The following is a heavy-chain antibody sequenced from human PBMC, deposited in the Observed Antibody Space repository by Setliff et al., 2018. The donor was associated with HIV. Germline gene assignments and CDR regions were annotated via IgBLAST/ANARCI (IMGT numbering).Heavy chain of an antibody. CDR2: IYHSGTT. J-gene: IGHJ4*02. CDR3: ARDGYSSSWYVISGSFDY. V-gene: IGHV4-39*07. CDR1: GGSISSGDYY. Sequence: PSETLSLTCTVSGGSISSGDYYWGWIRQPPGKGLEWVGSIYHSGTTYYNPSLKSRVTMSVDTSKNQFSLKLTSVTASDTAVYYCARDGYSSSWYVISGSFDYWGQGILVTVSS. D-gene: IGHD6-13*01.